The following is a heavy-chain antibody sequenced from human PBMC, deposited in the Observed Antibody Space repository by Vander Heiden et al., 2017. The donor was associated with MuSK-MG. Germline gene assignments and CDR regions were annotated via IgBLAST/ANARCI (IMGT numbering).Heavy chain of an antibody. D-gene: IGHD3-10*01. J-gene: IGHJ3*02. V-gene: IGHV3-23*01. CDR3: AKDGEYYGSGSSDAFDI. CDR1: GFTFSSYA. Sequence: EVQLLESGGGLVQPGGSLRLSCAASGFTFSSYAMSWVRQAPGKGLEWGAAISGSGGSTYYADSVKGRFTISRDNSKNTLYLQMNSLRAEDTAVYYCAKDGEYYGSGSSDAFDIWGQGTMVTVSS. CDR2: ISGSGGST.